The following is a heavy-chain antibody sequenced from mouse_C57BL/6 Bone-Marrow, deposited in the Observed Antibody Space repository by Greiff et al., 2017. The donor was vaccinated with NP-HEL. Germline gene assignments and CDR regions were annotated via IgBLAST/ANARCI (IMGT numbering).Heavy chain of an antibody. V-gene: IGHV1-72*01. CDR3: ARYYYGSGYFDY. J-gene: IGHJ2*01. Sequence: VKQSCKASGYTFTNYLMHWVKQRPGRGLEWIGRIDPNSGGTKYNEKFKSKATLTVDKPSSTAYMQLSSLTSEDSAVYYCARYYYGSGYFDYWGQGTTLTVSS. CDR2: IDPNSGGT. CDR1: GYTFTNYL. D-gene: IGHD1-1*01.